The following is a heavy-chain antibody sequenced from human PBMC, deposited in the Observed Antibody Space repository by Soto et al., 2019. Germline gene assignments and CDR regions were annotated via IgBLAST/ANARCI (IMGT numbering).Heavy chain of an antibody. V-gene: IGHV4-59*08. CDR3: ARAGRGAFDI. CDR1: GGSISSYY. D-gene: IGHD6-19*01. CDR2: IYYSGST. Sequence: SETLSLTCTVSGGSISSYYWSWIRQPPGKGLEWIGYIYYSGSTNYNPSLKSRVTISVDTSKDQFSLKLSSVTAADTAVYYCARAGRGAFDIWGQGTMVTVSS. J-gene: IGHJ3*02.